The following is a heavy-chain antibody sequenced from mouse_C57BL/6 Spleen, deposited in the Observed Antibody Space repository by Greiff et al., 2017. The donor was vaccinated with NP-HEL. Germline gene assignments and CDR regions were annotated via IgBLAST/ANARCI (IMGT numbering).Heavy chain of an antibody. V-gene: IGHV3-6*01. CDR1: GYSITSGYY. J-gene: IGHJ2*01. D-gene: IGHD2-5*01. Sequence: ESGPGLVKPSQSLSLTCSVTGYSITSGYYWNWIRQFPGNKLEWMGYISYDGSNNYNPSLKNRISITRDTSKNQFFLKLNSVTTEDTATYYCARAHSNFDYWGQGTTLTVSS. CDR3: ARAHSNFDY. CDR2: ISYDGSN.